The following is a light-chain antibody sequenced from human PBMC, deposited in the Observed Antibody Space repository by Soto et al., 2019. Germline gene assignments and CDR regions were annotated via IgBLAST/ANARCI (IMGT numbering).Light chain of an antibody. Sequence: DIQMTQSPSTLSASVGDRVTITCRASQSIDSWLAWYHQKPGKAPKLLIYKASTFESGVPSRFSGSGSGTEFTLTINSLQPDDFATYFCQHYINYPLTFGQGTRLEIK. CDR2: KAS. CDR1: QSIDSW. V-gene: IGKV1-5*03. CDR3: QHYINYPLT. J-gene: IGKJ5*01.